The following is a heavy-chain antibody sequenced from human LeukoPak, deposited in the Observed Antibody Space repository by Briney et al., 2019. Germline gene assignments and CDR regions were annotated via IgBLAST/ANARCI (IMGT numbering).Heavy chain of an antibody. Sequence: GASVKVSCKASGGTFSSYAISWVRQAPGQGLEWMGGIIPIFGTANYAQKFQGRVTITTGESTSTAYMELSSLRSEDTAVYYCASSSSSQQYYYYYYMDVWGKGTTVTVSS. J-gene: IGHJ6*03. CDR2: IIPIFGTA. V-gene: IGHV1-69*05. D-gene: IGHD6-6*01. CDR1: GGTFSSYA. CDR3: ASSSSSQQYYYYYYMDV.